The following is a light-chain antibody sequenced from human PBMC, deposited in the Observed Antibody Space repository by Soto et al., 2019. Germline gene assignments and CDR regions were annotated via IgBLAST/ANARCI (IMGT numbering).Light chain of an antibody. CDR1: SSDIGAYDY. CDR2: EVN. Sequence: QSALAQPASLSGSPGQSITISCTGTSSDIGAYDYVSWFQQHPGKAPKLMISEVNNRPSGVSNRFSGSKSGNTAYLTISGLQVEDEAEYFCSSFTNTRNHVLGNGTKVT. CDR3: SSFTNTRNHV. J-gene: IGLJ1*01. V-gene: IGLV2-14*01.